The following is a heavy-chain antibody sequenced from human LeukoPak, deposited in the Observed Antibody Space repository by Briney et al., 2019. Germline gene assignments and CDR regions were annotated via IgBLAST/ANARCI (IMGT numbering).Heavy chain of an antibody. J-gene: IGHJ5*02. CDR1: GFTFSSYA. V-gene: IGHV3-23*01. D-gene: IGHD2-15*01. CDR2: ISGSGGST. Sequence: GGSLRLSCAASGFTFSSYAMSWVRQAPGKGLEWVSAISGSGGSTYYADSVKGRFTISRDNSKNTLYLQMNSLRAEDTAVYYCARDGGYCSGGSCNNWFDPWGQGTLVTVPS. CDR3: ARDGGYCSGGSCNNWFDP.